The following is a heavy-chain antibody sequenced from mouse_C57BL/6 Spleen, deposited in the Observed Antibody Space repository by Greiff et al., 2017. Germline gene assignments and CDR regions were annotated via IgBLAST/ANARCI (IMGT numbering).Heavy chain of an antibody. CDR2: IYPGSGST. CDR1: GYTFTSYW. CDR3: ARYYYGSSEFAY. V-gene: IGHV1-55*01. Sequence: QVQLKQPGAELVKPGASVKMSCKASGYTFTSYWITWVKQRPGQGLEWIGDIYPGSGSTNYNEKFKSKATLTVDTSSSTAYMQLSSLTSEDSAVYYCARYYYGSSEFAYWGQGTLVTVSA. D-gene: IGHD1-1*01. J-gene: IGHJ3*01.